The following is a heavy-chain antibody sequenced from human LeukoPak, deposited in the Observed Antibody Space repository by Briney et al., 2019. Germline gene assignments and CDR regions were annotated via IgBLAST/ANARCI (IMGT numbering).Heavy chain of an antibody. Sequence: ASVKVSCKASGYTFTSYGISWVRQAPGQGLEWMGWISAYNGNTNYAQKLQGRATMTTDTSTSTAYTELRSLRSDDTAVYYCARDWSRAAAGTVVVDAFDIWGQGTMVTVSS. CDR3: ARDWSRAAAGTVVVDAFDI. D-gene: IGHD6-13*01. J-gene: IGHJ3*02. CDR2: ISAYNGNT. V-gene: IGHV1-18*01. CDR1: GYTFTSYG.